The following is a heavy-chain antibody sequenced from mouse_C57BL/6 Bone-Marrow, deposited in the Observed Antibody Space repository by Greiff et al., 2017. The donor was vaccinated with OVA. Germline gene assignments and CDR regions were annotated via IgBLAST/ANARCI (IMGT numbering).Heavy chain of an antibody. D-gene: IGHD1-1*02. Sequence: EVQLQQSGPELVKPGASVKISCKASGYTFTDYYMNWVKQSHGKSLEWIGDINPNNGGTSYNQKFKGKATLTVDKSSSTAYMELRSLTSEDSAVYYCARGGSSGGAMDYWGQGTSVTVSS. J-gene: IGHJ4*01. CDR1: GYTFTDYY. CDR3: ARGGSSGGAMDY. CDR2: INPNNGGT. V-gene: IGHV1-26*01.